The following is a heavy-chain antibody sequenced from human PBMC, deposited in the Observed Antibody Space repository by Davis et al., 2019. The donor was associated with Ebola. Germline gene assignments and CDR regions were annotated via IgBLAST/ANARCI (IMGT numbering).Heavy chain of an antibody. D-gene: IGHD3-3*01. Sequence: SETLSLTCSVSGGSVSSYYWSWIRQPPGKALEWIGYIYNSGRTNYNPSLKSRVTISLDTSKNQFSLKLSSVTAADTAVYYCARGNYDFWSGYYKFVYYYYGMDVWGQGTTVTVSS. CDR2: IYNSGRT. CDR1: GGSVSSYY. V-gene: IGHV4-59*02. J-gene: IGHJ6*02. CDR3: ARGNYDFWSGYYKFVYYYYGMDV.